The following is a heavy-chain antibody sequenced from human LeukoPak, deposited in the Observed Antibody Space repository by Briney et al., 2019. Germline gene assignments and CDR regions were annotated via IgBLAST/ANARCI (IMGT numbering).Heavy chain of an antibody. J-gene: IGHJ4*02. Sequence: GGSLRLSCAASGFTFSSNWMHWVRQAPGKGLVWVSHISTDARTITYADFVKGRFTISRDNAKNTVYQQMNSLRAENTALYYCVRGQATAWGLDYWGQGTLVTVSS. V-gene: IGHV3-74*01. CDR2: ISTDARTI. CDR1: GFTFSSNW. CDR3: VRGQATAWGLDY. D-gene: IGHD6-13*01.